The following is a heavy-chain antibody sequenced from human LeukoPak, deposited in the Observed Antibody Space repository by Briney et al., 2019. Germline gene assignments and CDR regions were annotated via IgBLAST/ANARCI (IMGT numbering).Heavy chain of an antibody. CDR3: ARGEKYYDSSGYLPNWFDP. V-gene: IGHV4-39*07. Sequence: PETMSLTCTVSGVSLSSSTSDWGWFRQSPGRGLEWIASIYDSGKTDYNPSLKSRVTISFATSNNQFSLRLTSMTAADTAVYFCARGEKYYDSSGYLPNWFDPWGQGSLVIVSS. CDR2: IYDSGKT. J-gene: IGHJ5*02. D-gene: IGHD3-22*01. CDR1: GVSLSSSTSD.